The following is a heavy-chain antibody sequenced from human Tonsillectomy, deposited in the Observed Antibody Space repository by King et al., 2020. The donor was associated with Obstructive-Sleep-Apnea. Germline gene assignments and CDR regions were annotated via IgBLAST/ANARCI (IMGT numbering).Heavy chain of an antibody. D-gene: IGHD3-16*01. CDR2: INHSGST. Sequence: QVQLQQWGAGLLKPSETLSLTCAVYGGSFSGYYWSWIRQPPGKGLEWIGEINHSGSTNYNPSLKSRVTISVDTSKNQFSLKLSSVTAADTAVYYCAREEEEVALWGNTRTGPRRWWFDPWGQGTLVTVSS. J-gene: IGHJ5*02. CDR3: AREEEEVALWGNTRTGPRRWWFDP. V-gene: IGHV4-34*01. CDR1: GGSFSGYY.